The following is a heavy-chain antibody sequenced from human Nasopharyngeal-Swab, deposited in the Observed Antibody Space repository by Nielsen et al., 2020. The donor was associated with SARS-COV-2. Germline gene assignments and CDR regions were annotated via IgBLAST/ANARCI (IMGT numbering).Heavy chain of an antibody. D-gene: IGHD5-12*01. Sequence: LKISCAASGFTFSDYYMSWIRQAPGKGLEWVSYISSSSSYTNYADSVKGRFTISRDNAKNSLYLQMNSLRAEDTAVYYCAITRAWQHWYFDIWGLGTLVTVSS. CDR2: ISSSSSYT. J-gene: IGHJ2*01. CDR3: AITRAWQHWYFDI. V-gene: IGHV3-11*06. CDR1: GFTFSDYY.